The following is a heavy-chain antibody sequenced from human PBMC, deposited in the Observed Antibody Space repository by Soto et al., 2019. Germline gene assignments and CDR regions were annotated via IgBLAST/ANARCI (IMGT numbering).Heavy chain of an antibody. V-gene: IGHV5-10-1*01. J-gene: IGHJ4*02. D-gene: IGHD3-16*01. CDR3: ARLPVLSLVAVWGFDY. CDR1: GYIFTSYW. Sequence: PXESLKISCKFSGYIFTSYWISWVRQIPGKGLEWMGRIDPTDSYTDYSPSFQGHVTISVDKSINTAYLQWSSLKASDSAMYYCARLPVLSLVAVWGFDYWGLGTLVTVSS. CDR2: IDPTDSYT.